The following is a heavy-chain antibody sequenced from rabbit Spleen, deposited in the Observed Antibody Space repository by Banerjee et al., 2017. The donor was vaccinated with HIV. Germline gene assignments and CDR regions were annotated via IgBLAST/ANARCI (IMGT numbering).Heavy chain of an antibody. J-gene: IGHJ4*01. D-gene: IGHD4-2*01. V-gene: IGHV1S40*01. CDR1: GFSFSSGHD. CDR2: IVAGSSGST. CDR3: AREVLYAAYAGFGDVTMYYFDL. Sequence: QSLEESGGGLVTPGAALTLTCKASGFSFSSGHDLCWVRQAPGEGLGRIACIVAGSSGSTYCASWAKGRFTISKTSSTTVTLQMTSLTAADTATYFCAREVLYAAYAGFGDVTMYYFDLWGPGTLVTVS.